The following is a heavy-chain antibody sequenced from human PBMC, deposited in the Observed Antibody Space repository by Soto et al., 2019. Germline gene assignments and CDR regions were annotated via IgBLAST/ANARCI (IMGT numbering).Heavy chain of an antibody. CDR3: ARAVAVGSTSLDY. J-gene: IGHJ4*02. V-gene: IGHV3-48*02. D-gene: IGHD6-19*01. CDR2: ISSRSSTI. CDR1: GFSFSTYN. Sequence: GGSLRLSCAASGFSFSTYNMNWVRQAPGRGLEWVSYISSRSSTIYHADSVKGRFTISRDNAKNSLYLQMDSLRDEDTAVYFCARAVAVGSTSLDYWGLGTRVTVSS.